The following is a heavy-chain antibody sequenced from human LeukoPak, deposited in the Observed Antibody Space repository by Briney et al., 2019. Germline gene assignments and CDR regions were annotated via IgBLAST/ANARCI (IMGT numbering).Heavy chain of an antibody. J-gene: IGHJ4*02. CDR3: ARETGSYLGY. D-gene: IGHD7-27*01. CDR1: GFIFSSNA. Sequence: PGGSLRLSCAASGFIFSSNAMTWVRQAPGKGLEWVSVIYSGGSTYYADSVKGRFTISRDNSKNTLYLQMNSLRAEDTAVYYCARETGSYLGYWGQGTLVTVSS. CDR2: IYSGGST. V-gene: IGHV3-53*01.